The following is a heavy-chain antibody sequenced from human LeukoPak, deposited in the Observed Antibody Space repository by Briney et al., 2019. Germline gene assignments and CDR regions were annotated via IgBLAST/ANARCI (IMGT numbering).Heavy chain of an antibody. J-gene: IGHJ4*02. CDR3: AREPLRYCSSCEGYFDY. CDR2: IKQDGSEK. Sequence: GGALRLSCAASGFTFSSYWMSWVRQAPGKGLEWVANIKQDGSEKYYVDSVKGRFTISRDNAKNSLYLQMNSLRAEDTAVYYCAREPLRYCSSCEGYFDYWGQGTLVTVSS. CDR1: GFTFSSYW. D-gene: IGHD2-2*01. V-gene: IGHV3-7*01.